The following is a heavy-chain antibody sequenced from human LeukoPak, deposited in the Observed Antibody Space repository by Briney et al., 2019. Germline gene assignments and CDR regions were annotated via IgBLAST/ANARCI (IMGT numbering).Heavy chain of an antibody. J-gene: IGHJ5*02. D-gene: IGHD4-17*01. CDR3: ARGGLHMGYGDYEWFGP. Sequence: PSETLSLTCAVYGGSFSGYYWSWIRQPPGKGLEWIGEINHSGSTNYNPSLKSRVTISVDTSKNQFSLKLSSVTAADTAVYYCARGGLHMGYGDYEWFGPWGQGTLVTVSS. V-gene: IGHV4-34*01. CDR2: INHSGST. CDR1: GGSFSGYY.